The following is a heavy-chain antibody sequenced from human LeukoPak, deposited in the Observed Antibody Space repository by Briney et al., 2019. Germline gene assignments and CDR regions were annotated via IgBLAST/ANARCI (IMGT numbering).Heavy chain of an antibody. J-gene: IGHJ3*02. Sequence: SETLSLTCAVYGGSFSGYYWSWIRQPPGKGLEWIGEINHSGSTNYNPSLKSRVTISVDTSKNQFSLKLSSVTAADTAVYYCASDDYYDSSGYYGVAFDIWGQGTMVTVSS. CDR3: ASDDYYDSSGYYGVAFDI. CDR2: INHSGST. CDR1: GGSFSGYY. V-gene: IGHV4-34*01. D-gene: IGHD3-22*01.